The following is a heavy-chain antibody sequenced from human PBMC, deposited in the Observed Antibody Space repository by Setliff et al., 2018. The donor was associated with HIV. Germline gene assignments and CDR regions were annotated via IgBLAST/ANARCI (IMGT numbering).Heavy chain of an antibody. D-gene: IGHD1-26*01. V-gene: IGHV1-18*01. CDR3: AKDKTEGAMGH. J-gene: IGHJ4*02. Sequence: ASVKVSCKASGYTFTDYGISWVRQAPGQGLEWMGWISAYNGNTKYAQKFQGRVTMTRDTSTNTAYMEVRSLRPDDTAVYYCAKDKTEGAMGHWGQGTLVTVSS. CDR2: ISAYNGNT. CDR1: GYTFTDYG.